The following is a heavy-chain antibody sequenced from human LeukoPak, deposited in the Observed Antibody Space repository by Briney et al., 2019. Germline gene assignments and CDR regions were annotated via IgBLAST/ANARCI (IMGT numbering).Heavy chain of an antibody. D-gene: IGHD5-12*01. V-gene: IGHV3-11*04. CDR1: KFTFSDYY. J-gene: IGHJ4*02. CDR2: ISSTSSTM. CDR3: ARGPSGYHNT. Sequence: GGSLRLSCAASKFTFSDYYMSWIRQAPGKGLEWVSYISSTSSTMYYADSVKGRFTISRDSSKNILYLQMNNLRAEDTAVYYCARGPSGYHNTGGQGTLVTVSS.